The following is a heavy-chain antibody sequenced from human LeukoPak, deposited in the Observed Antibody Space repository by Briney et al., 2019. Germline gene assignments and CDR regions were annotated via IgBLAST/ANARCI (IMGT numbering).Heavy chain of an antibody. CDR1: GFTFSSYG. CDR3: AKGGGIAAAGSGYYYYYYMDV. V-gene: IGHV3-30*18. D-gene: IGHD6-13*01. J-gene: IGHJ6*03. Sequence: GGSLRLSCAASGFTFSSYGMHWVRQAPGKGLEWVAVISYDGSNKYYADSVKGRFTISRDNSKNTLYLQMNSLRAEDTAVYYCAKGGGIAAAGSGYYYYYYMDVWGKGTTVTVSS. CDR2: ISYDGSNK.